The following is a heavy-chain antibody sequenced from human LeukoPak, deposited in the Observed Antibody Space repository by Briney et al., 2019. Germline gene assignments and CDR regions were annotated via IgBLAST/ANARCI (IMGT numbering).Heavy chain of an antibody. CDR2: IYTSGST. J-gene: IGHJ3*02. V-gene: IGHV4-61*02. D-gene: IGHD3-10*01. CDR3: ARRVTMVRGVADAFDI. CDR1: GGSISSGSYY. Sequence: SETLSLTCTVSGGSISSGSYYWSWIRQPAGKGLEWIGRIYTSGSTNYNPSLKSRVTISVDTSKNQFSLKLSSVTAADTAVYYCARRVTMVRGVADAFDIWGQGTMVTVSS.